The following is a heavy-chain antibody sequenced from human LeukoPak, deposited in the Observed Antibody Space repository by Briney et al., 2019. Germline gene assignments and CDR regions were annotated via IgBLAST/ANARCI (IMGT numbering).Heavy chain of an antibody. V-gene: IGHV3-20*04. CDR3: ARGSYDSSGYYPDDAFDI. D-gene: IGHD3-22*01. J-gene: IGHJ3*02. Sequence: GGSLRLSCAASGFTFDDYGMSWVRQAPGKGLEWVSGINWNGGSTGYADSVKGRFTISRDNAKNSLYLQMNSLRAEDTALYYCARGSYDSSGYYPDDAFDIWGQGTMVTVSS. CDR1: GFTFDDYG. CDR2: INWNGGST.